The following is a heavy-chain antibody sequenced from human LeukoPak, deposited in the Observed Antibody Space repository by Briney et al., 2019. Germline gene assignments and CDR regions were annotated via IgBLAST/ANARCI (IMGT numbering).Heavy chain of an antibody. D-gene: IGHD1-1*01. V-gene: IGHV3-48*01. Sequence: GGSLRLSCAASGLTFSHYNMNWVRQAPGKGLEWISYISTTSSTIFYADSVKGRFTISRDNAKSLLYLQMNSLRAEDTAVFYCARELAAPCYYYMDVWGKGTTVTVSS. CDR1: GLTFSHYN. J-gene: IGHJ6*03. CDR3: ARELAAPCYYYMDV. CDR2: ISTTSSTI.